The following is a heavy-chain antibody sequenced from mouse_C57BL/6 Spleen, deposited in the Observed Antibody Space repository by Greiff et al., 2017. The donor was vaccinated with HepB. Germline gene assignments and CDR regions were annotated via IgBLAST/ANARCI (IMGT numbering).Heavy chain of an antibody. V-gene: IGHV14-1*01. Sequence: VQLKQSGAELVRPGASVKLSCTASGFNIKDYYMHWVKQRPEQGLEWIGRIDPEGGDTEYAPKFQGKATMTADTSSNTAYLQLSSLTSEDTAVYYCPYGNYGFAYWGQGTLVTVSA. CDR3: PYGNYGFAY. CDR2: IDPEGGDT. D-gene: IGHD2-1*01. J-gene: IGHJ3*01. CDR1: GFNIKDYY.